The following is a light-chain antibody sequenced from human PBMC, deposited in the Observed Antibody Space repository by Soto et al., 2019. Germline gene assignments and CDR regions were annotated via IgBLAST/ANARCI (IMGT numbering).Light chain of an antibody. V-gene: IGKV3D-15*01. CDR2: GAS. J-gene: IGKJ1*01. CDR3: QQYNNWPRT. CDR1: HSVSSSY. Sequence: EIILPQSPGTLSLSPGETATLSCRASHSVSSSYLAWYQQKPGQAPRLLIYGASNRATGIPARFSGRGSGTECTLTISSLQSEDFALYYCQQYNNWPRTFGQGTKLDIK.